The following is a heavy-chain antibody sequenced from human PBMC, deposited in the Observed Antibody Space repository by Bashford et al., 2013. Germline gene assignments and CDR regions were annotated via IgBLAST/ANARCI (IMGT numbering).Heavy chain of an antibody. D-gene: IGHD2-15*01. Sequence: VRQAPGKGLEWVAGIRQDGSDKFYVDSVKGRFTISRDNDKNSLYLQMNSLRAEDTAVYYCARDEGYCGGGNCYTRLDYWAQGTLVTVSS. CDR2: IRQDGSDK. CDR3: ARDEGYCGGGNCYTRLDY. J-gene: IGHJ4*02. V-gene: IGHV3-7*01.